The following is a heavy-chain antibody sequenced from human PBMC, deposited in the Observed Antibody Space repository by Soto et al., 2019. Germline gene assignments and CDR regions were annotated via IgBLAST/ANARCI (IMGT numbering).Heavy chain of an antibody. CDR3: ANYGKSGSDF. CDR2: ISSTAGTI. V-gene: IGHV3-23*01. Sequence: EVVLLESGGGLVQPGGSLRLSCAASGFTFSFYPMSWVRQAPGKGLEWVAGISSTAGTIYYADPVKGRFTISRDNSKNTLYFQMDRRRAEGTTVYYCANYGKSGSDFWGQGTLVTVSS. J-gene: IGHJ4*02. D-gene: IGHD1-1*01. CDR1: GFTFSFYP.